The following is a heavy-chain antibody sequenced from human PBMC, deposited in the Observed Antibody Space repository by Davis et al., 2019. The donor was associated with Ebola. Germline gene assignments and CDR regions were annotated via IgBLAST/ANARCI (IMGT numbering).Heavy chain of an antibody. CDR1: GGSISSYY. J-gene: IGHJ6*02. Sequence: PSETLSLTCTVSGGSISSYYWSWIRQPPGKGLEWIGYIYYSGSTNYNPSLKSRVTISVDTSKNQFSLKLSSVTAADTAVYYCARQLGYCSSTSCYMGYYYYYGMDVWGQGTTVTVSS. CDR2: IYYSGST. D-gene: IGHD2-2*02. V-gene: IGHV4-59*08. CDR3: ARQLGYCSSTSCYMGYYYYYGMDV.